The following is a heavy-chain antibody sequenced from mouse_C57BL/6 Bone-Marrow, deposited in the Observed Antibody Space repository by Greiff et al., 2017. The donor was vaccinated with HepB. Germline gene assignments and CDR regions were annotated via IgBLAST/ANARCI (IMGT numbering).Heavy chain of an antibody. D-gene: IGHD1-1*01. CDR3: AREFYYYGSSYGFAY. CDR1: GYTFTSYG. V-gene: IGHV1-81*01. J-gene: IGHJ3*01. CDR2: IYPRSGNT. Sequence: VKLQQSGAELARPGASVKLSCKASGYTFTSYGISWVKQRTGQGLEWIGEIYPRSGNTYYNEKFKGKATLTADKSSSTAYMELRSLTSEDSAVYFCAREFYYYGSSYGFAYWGQGTLVTVSA.